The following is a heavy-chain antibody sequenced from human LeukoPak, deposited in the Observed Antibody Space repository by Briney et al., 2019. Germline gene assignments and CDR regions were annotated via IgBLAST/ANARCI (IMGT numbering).Heavy chain of an antibody. V-gene: IGHV3-30*04. Sequence: PGRSLRLSCAASGFTFSSYAMHWVRQAPGKGLEWVAVISYDGSNKYYADSVKGRFTISRDNSKNTLYLQMNSLRAEDTAVYYCARDRLRSVGAISYDAFDIWGQGTMVTVSS. CDR2: ISYDGSNK. CDR3: ARDRLRSVGAISYDAFDI. D-gene: IGHD1-26*01. J-gene: IGHJ3*02. CDR1: GFTFSSYA.